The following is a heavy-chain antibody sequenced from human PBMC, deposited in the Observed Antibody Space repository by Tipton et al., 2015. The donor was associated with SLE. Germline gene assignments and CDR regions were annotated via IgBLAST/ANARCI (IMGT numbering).Heavy chain of an antibody. CDR2: IYYSGST. D-gene: IGHD4-17*01. Sequence: TLSLTCTVSGGSISSSSYYWGWIRQPPGKGLEWIGSIYYSGSTYYSPSLNSRVTISVATSKNHFSLKLSSETAADTAVYYCARQGSTVTTYVDYWGQGTLVTVSS. J-gene: IGHJ4*02. CDR3: ARQGSTVTTYVDY. CDR1: GGSISSSSYY. V-gene: IGHV4-39*01.